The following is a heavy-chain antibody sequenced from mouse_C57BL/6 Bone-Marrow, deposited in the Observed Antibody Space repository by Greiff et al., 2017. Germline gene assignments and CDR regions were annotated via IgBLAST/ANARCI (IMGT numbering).Heavy chain of an antibody. Sequence: EVQLQESGPGLVKPSQSLSLTCSVTGYSITSGYYWNWIRQFPGNNLEWMGFISYDGSNNYNPSLKNRISITRDTSKNQFFLKLNSVTTEDTATYYCARGDWDWYFDYWGQGTTLTVSS. D-gene: IGHD4-1*01. CDR1: GYSITSGYY. V-gene: IGHV3-6*01. CDR3: ARGDWDWYFDY. CDR2: ISYDGSN. J-gene: IGHJ2*01.